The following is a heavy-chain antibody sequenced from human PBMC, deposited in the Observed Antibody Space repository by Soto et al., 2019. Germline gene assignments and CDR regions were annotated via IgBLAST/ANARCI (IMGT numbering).Heavy chain of an antibody. V-gene: IGHV3-11*05. CDR2: ISSSSSYT. D-gene: IGHD3-10*01. CDR1: GVTFCDYY. CDR3: ARDRLLLWFGDSRFRYYGMDV. Sequence: GGSLRLSCAASGVTFCDYYMSWIRQAPGKGLEWVSYISSSSSYTNYADSVKGRFTISRDNAKNSLYLQMNSLRAEDTAVYYCARDRLLLWFGDSRFRYYGMDVWGQGTTVTVSS. J-gene: IGHJ6*02.